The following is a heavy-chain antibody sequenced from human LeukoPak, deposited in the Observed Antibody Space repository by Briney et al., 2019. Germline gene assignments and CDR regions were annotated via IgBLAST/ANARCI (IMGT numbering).Heavy chain of an antibody. V-gene: IGHV3-21*01. D-gene: IGHD3-22*01. CDR1: GFTFSSYS. J-gene: IGHJ4*02. Sequence: GGSLRLSCAASGFTFSSYSMNWVRQAPGKGLEWVSSISSSSSYIYYADSVKGRFTISRDNAKSSLYLQMNSLRAEDTAVYYCARDPGYYDSSGYYHFDYWGQGTLVTVSS. CDR3: ARDPGYYDSSGYYHFDY. CDR2: ISSSSSYI.